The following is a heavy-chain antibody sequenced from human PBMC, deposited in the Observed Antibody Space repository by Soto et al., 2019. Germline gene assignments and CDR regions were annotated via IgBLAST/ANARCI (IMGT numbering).Heavy chain of an antibody. CDR2: ISGSGGST. D-gene: IGHD3-10*01. Sequence: PGGSLRLSCAASGFTFSSYAMSWVRQAPGKGLEWVSAISGSGGSTYYADSVKGRFTISRDNSKNTPYLQMNSLRAEDTAVYYCAKDLSDYYGSGSYPLDYWGQGTLVTVSS. V-gene: IGHV3-23*01. CDR1: GFTFSSYA. J-gene: IGHJ4*02. CDR3: AKDLSDYYGSGSYPLDY.